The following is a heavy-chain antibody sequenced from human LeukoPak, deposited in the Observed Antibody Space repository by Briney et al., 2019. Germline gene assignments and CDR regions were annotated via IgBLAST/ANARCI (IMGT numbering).Heavy chain of an antibody. CDR2: IYYSGST. D-gene: IGHD6-19*01. CDR1: GGSISSYY. J-gene: IGHJ4*02. CDR3: ARSPTVAVNTYYFDY. V-gene: IGHV4-59*01. Sequence: SETLSLTCTVSGGSISSYYWSWIRQPPGKGLEWIGYIYYSGSTNYNPSLKSRVTISVDTSKNQFSLKLSSVTAADTAVYYCARSPTVAVNTYYFDYWGQGTLVTVSS.